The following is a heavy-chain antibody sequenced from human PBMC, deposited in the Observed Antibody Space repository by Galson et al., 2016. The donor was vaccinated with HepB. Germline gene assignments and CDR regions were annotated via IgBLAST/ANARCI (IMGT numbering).Heavy chain of an antibody. V-gene: IGHV3-33*01. J-gene: IGHJ4*02. CDR2: IWFDESYK. CDR3: ARERGYCSSTSCFHSSKRPGGYFDY. CDR1: RFTFSTYG. Sequence: SLRLSCAASRFTFSTYGMHWVRQAPGEGLEWVAVIWFDESYKYYADSVKGRFTISRDNSKNTLYLQMNSLRAEDTAVYYCARERGYCSSTSCFHSSKRPGGYFDYWGQGTLVTVSS. D-gene: IGHD2-2*01.